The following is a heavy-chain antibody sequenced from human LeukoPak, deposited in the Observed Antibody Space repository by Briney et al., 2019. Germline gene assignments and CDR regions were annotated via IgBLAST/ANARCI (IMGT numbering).Heavy chain of an antibody. CDR1: GFTFSSYS. D-gene: IGHD6-19*01. CDR3: ASGHSSGWYGAPAYYYYGMDV. J-gene: IGHJ6*02. Sequence: GGSLRLSCAASGFTFSSYSMNWARQAPGKGLEWVSSISSSSSYIYYADSVKGRFTISRDNAKNSLYLQMNSLRAEDTAVYYCASGHSSGWYGAPAYYYYGMDVWGQGTTVTVSS. CDR2: ISSSSSYI. V-gene: IGHV3-21*01.